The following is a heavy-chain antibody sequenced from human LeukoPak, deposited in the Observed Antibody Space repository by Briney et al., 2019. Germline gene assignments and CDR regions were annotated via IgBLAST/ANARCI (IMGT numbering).Heavy chain of an antibody. CDR1: GFTFNKAW. CDR3: TTDGYRAWMQLWSLDD. V-gene: IGHV3-15*01. CDR2: IKSKTDGGTT. J-gene: IGHJ4*02. Sequence: PGGSLRLSCAASGFTFNKAWMSWVRQAPGKGLEWVGRIKSKTDGGTTDYAAPVKGRFTISRDDSKNTLYLQMNSLKTEDTAVYYCTTDGYRAWMQLWSLDDWGQGTLVTVSS. D-gene: IGHD5-18*01.